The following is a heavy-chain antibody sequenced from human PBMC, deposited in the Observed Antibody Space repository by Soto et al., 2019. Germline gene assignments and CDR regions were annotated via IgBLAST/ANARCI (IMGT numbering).Heavy chain of an antibody. Sequence: PSETLSLTCTVSGGSISSYYWSWIRQPPGKGLEWIGYIYYSGSTNYNPSLKSRVTISVDTSKNQFSLKLSSVTAADTAVYYCARIQYYYDSSGYRRPYYYGMDVWGQGTTVTVSS. V-gene: IGHV4-59*01. D-gene: IGHD3-22*01. J-gene: IGHJ6*02. CDR3: ARIQYYYDSSGYRRPYYYGMDV. CDR2: IYYSGST. CDR1: GGSISSYY.